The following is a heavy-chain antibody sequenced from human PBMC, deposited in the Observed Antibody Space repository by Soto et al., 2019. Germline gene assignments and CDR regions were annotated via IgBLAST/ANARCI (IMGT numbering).Heavy chain of an antibody. CDR1: GFTFSSYA. D-gene: IGHD3-22*01. J-gene: IGHJ3*02. CDR3: AKPLITMIVVVIDDAFDI. Sequence: EVQLLESGGGLVQPGGSLRLSCAASGFTFSSYAMSWVRQAPGKGLEWVSAISGSGGSTYYADSVKGRFTISRDNSKNKLYLQMNSLRAEDTAVYYCAKPLITMIVVVIDDAFDIWGQGTMVTVSS. CDR2: ISGSGGST. V-gene: IGHV3-23*01.